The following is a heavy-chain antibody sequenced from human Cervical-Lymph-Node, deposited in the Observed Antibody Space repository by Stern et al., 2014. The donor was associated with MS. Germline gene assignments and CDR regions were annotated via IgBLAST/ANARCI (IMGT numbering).Heavy chain of an antibody. D-gene: IGHD3-22*01. CDR1: GYTFTSYD. V-gene: IGHV1-8*01. CDR2: MNPNTGNS. Sequence: QVQLVQSWAEVKKPGASVKVSCKASGYTFTSYDINWVRQATGQGLEWMGWMNPNTGNSGFAQKFQGRVTMTRNTSITTAYMDLSSLKSEDTAVYYCARASTAPDSFYAFDFWGQGTMVTVSS. J-gene: IGHJ3*01. CDR3: ARASTAPDSFYAFDF.